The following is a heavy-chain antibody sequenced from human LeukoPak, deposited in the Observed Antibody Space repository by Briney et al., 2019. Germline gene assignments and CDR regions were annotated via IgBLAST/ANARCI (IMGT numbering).Heavy chain of an antibody. CDR3: ARGLLWFGELIPTAFDI. D-gene: IGHD3-10*01. J-gene: IGHJ3*02. V-gene: IGHV4-30-2*01. Sequence: SQTLSLTCAVSGGSISSGGYSWSWIRQPPGKGLEWIGYIYHSGSTYYNPSLKSRVTISVGRSKNQFSLKLSSVTAADTAVYYCARGLLWFGELIPTAFDIWGQGTMVTVSS. CDR2: IYHSGST. CDR1: GGSISSGGYS.